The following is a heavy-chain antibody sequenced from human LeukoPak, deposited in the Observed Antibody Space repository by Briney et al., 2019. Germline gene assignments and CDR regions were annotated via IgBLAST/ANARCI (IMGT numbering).Heavy chain of an antibody. J-gene: IGHJ4*02. V-gene: IGHV3-23*01. Sequence: GGSLRLSCAVSGFTVSTNDISWVRQAPGKGLEWVSAISGSGGSTYYADSVKGRFTISRDNSKNTLYLQMNSLRAEDTAVYYCAKEDSGWYPDSFDYWGQGTLVTVSS. CDR1: GFTVSTND. CDR2: ISGSGGST. CDR3: AKEDSGWYPDSFDY. D-gene: IGHD6-19*01.